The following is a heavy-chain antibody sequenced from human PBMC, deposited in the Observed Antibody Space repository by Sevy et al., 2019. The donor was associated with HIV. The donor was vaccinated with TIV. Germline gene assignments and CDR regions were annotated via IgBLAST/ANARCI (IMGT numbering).Heavy chain of an antibody. CDR1: GGSISSGGYY. CDR2: IYYSGST. Sequence: SETLSLTCTVSGGSISSGGYYWSWIRQHPGKGLEWIGYIYYSGSTYYNPSLKSRVTISVDTSKNQFSLKLSSVTAADTAVYYCARVRGVERTTHYWGQGTLVTVSS. J-gene: IGHJ4*02. D-gene: IGHD1-1*01. CDR3: ARVRGVERTTHY. V-gene: IGHV4-31*03.